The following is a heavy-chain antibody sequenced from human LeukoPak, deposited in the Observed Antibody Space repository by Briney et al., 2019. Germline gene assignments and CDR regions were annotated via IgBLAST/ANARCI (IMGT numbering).Heavy chain of an antibody. Sequence: SETLSLTCAVYGGSFSGYYWSWIRQPPGTGLEWIGEINHSGSTNYNPSLKSRVTISVDTTKNQFSLKLSSVTAADTAVYFCARRSLVRTVGYYYGMDVWGQGTTVTVSS. CDR2: INHSGST. D-gene: IGHD1-26*01. CDR3: ARRSLVRTVGYYYGMDV. J-gene: IGHJ6*02. V-gene: IGHV4-34*01. CDR1: GGSFSGYY.